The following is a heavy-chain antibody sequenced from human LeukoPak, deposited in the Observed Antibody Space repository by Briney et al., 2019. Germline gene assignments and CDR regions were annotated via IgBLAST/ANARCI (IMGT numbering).Heavy chain of an antibody. CDR1: GFTFSTYW. V-gene: IGHV3-33*08. CDR3: ASDLRVGHERYEAFNI. CDR2: IWFDGSHE. Sequence: GGSLRLSCAGSGFTFSTYWMSWVRQAPGKGLEWVALIWFDGSHEYYGDSVKGRFTISRDNSKNTLHLQMNSLRDEDTAVYYCASDLRVGHERYEAFNIWGQGTTVIVSS. D-gene: IGHD3-16*01. J-gene: IGHJ3*02.